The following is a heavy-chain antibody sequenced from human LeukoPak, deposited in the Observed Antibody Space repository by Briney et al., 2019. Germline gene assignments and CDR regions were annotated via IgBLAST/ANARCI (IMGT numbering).Heavy chain of an antibody. CDR3: ARDPVVGGTLYYCDS. CDR2: INPHSGGT. Sequence: ASVKVSCKASGYTFTGYYIHWVRQAPGQGLEWMGWINPHSGGTNYAQKFQGRVIMTRDTSISTAYMELSRLTSDDTAVYYCARDPVVGGTLYYCDSWGQGTLVTVSS. CDR1: GYTFTGYY. D-gene: IGHD1-26*01. V-gene: IGHV1-2*02. J-gene: IGHJ4*02.